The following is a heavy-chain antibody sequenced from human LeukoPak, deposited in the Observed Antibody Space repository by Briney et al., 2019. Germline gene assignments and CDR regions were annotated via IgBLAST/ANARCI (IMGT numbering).Heavy chain of an antibody. CDR2: ISGSGGST. J-gene: IGHJ6*02. CDR1: GFTFSSYA. V-gene: IGHV3-23*01. Sequence: GGSLRLSCAASGFTFSSYAMSWVRQAPGKGLEWVSAISGSGGSTYYADSVKGRFTISRDNSKNTLYLQMNSLRAEDTAVYYCARNKRIAEYYYGMDVWGQGTTVTVSS. CDR3: ARNKRIAEYYYGMDV. D-gene: IGHD2-21*01.